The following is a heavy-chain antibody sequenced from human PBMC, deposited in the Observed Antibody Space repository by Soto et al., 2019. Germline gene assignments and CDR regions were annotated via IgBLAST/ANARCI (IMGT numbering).Heavy chain of an antibody. V-gene: IGHV6-1*01. CDR2: TFYRSKYYN. J-gene: IGHJ4*02. D-gene: IGHD5-12*01. Sequence: QLQLQLSGPGLVKPSQTLSLTCAISGHSVSRNNVTWNWIRQSPSRGLEWLGRTFYRSKYYNDYAFSVKGRITINADTSETQFSLQMTSVTPEDTAVYFCARNEGSGYDYYFDFWGQGILVTVAS. CDR1: GHSVSRNNVT. CDR3: ARNEGSGYDYYFDF.